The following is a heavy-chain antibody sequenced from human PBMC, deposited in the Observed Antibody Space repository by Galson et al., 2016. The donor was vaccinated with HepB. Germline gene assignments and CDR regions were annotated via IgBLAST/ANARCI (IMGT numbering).Heavy chain of an antibody. J-gene: IGHJ4*02. V-gene: IGHV3-7*05. CDR2: IKQDGSEK. D-gene: IGHD1-1*01. CDR1: GFTFNSYW. Sequence: SLRLSCAASGFTFNSYWMAWVRQAPGKGLEWVANIKQDGSEKYYVASVKGRFTISRDNAKNSLYLQMNSLRVEDTAVYYCACPTGGNWTDYWGQGTLVTVSS. CDR3: ACPTGGNWTDY.